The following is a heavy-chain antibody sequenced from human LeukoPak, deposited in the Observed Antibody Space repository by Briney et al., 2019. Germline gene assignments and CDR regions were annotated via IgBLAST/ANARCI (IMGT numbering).Heavy chain of an antibody. CDR1: GYTFTSYF. CDR2: INPSGDST. D-gene: IGHD3-22*01. V-gene: IGHV1-46*01. Sequence: ASVKVSCKTSGYTFTSYFMLWVRQAPGQGLEWMGIINPSGDSTSYAPKFRDRVTMTRDTSTSTVYMELSSLRSEDTAVYYCARDGEYYDSSGSYFDYWGQGTAVTVSS. J-gene: IGHJ4*02. CDR3: ARDGEYYDSSGSYFDY.